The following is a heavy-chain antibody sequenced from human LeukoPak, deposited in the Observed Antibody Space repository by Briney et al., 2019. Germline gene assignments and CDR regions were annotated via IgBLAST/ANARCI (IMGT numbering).Heavy chain of an antibody. Sequence: SETLSLTCTVSGYSISSGYYWGWIRQPPGKGLVWIGSIYHSGSTYYNPPLKSRVTISVDTYKNQFSLKLSSVTAADTAVYYCARAPDGGMYYYDSSGYDYFDYWGQGTLVTVSS. CDR3: ARAPDGGMYYYDSSGYDYFDY. D-gene: IGHD3-22*01. CDR1: GYSISSGYY. V-gene: IGHV4-38-2*02. CDR2: IYHSGST. J-gene: IGHJ4*02.